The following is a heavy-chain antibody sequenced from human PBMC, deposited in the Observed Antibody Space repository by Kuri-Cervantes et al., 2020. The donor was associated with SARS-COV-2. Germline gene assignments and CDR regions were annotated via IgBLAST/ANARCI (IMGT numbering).Heavy chain of an antibody. D-gene: IGHD3-16*02. CDR1: GYTFTSYG. V-gene: IGHV1-18*01. Sequence: ASVKVSCKASGYTFTSYGISWVRQAPGQGLEWMGWISAYNGNTNYAQKLQGRVTMTTDTSTSTASMELRSLRSDDTAVYYCARVYPTSDAFDIWGQGKMVTVSS. CDR3: ARVYPTSDAFDI. J-gene: IGHJ3*02. CDR2: ISAYNGNT.